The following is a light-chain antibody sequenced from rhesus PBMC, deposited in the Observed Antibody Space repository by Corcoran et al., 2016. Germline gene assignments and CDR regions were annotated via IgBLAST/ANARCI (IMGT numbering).Light chain of an antibody. Sequence: QAAPTQPPSVSGSPGQSVTISCTGTSSDVGGYNYVSWYQQPPGKAPKLMIYGVSKRPSGVSDRFSGSKSGNTASLTISGLQAEDEADYYCCSFTTSSTYIFGAGTRLTVL. J-gene: IGLJ1*01. CDR3: CSFTTSSTYI. CDR1: SSDVGGYNY. V-gene: IGLV2S7*01. CDR2: GVS.